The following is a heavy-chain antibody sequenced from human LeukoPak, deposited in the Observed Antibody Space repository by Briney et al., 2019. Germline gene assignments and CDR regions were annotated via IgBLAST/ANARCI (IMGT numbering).Heavy chain of an antibody. V-gene: IGHV3-23*01. Sequence: GGSLRLSCAASGFTFSAFGMNWVRQAPGKGLEWVSTITKSGDSTYYVDSVKGRFTISRDNAKNSLYLQMNSLRAEDTALYYCAKETRGAFDIWGQGTMVTVSS. CDR1: GFTFSAFG. J-gene: IGHJ3*02. CDR3: AKETRGAFDI. D-gene: IGHD1-14*01. CDR2: ITKSGDST.